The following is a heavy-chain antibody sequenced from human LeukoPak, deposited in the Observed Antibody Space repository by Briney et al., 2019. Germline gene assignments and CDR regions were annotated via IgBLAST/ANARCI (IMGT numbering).Heavy chain of an antibody. J-gene: IGHJ4*02. D-gene: IGHD3-10*01. CDR2: LNPGNGYT. CDR1: GYTFSSYA. V-gene: IGHV1-3*01. Sequence: ASVRVSCKASGYTFSSYALHWVRQAPGQSLEWMGWLNPGNGYTKYSQTFQGRVHFTRDTYESTAYMELSSLRSEDTAIYYCARDYRFGEPFYWGQGTLVTVSS. CDR3: ARDYRFGEPFY.